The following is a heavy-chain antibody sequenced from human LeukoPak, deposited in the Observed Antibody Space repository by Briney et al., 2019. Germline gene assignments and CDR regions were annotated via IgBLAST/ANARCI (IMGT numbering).Heavy chain of an antibody. CDR3: ARGNGYYYYYYMDV. CDR2: INHSGST. V-gene: IGHV4-34*01. Sequence: SETLSLTCAVYGGSFSGYYWSWIRQPPGKGLEWIGEINHSGSTNYNPSLKSRVTISVDTSKNQFSLKLSSVTAAATAVYYCARGNGYYYYYYMDVWGKGTTVTVSS. CDR1: GGSFSGYY. D-gene: IGHD4-23*01. J-gene: IGHJ6*03.